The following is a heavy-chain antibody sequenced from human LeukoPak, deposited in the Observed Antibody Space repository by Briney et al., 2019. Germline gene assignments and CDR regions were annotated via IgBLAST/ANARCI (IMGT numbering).Heavy chain of an antibody. CDR1: GGSISGYY. D-gene: IGHD6-13*01. V-gene: IGHV4-4*07. CDR3: ARRVGIAAVNWFDH. Sequence: SETLSLTCTVSGGSISGYYWSWLRQPAGKGLEWLGRIYSSGSTNYNPSLKSRVSMSVDTSKNQFSLKLSSVTAADTAVYYCARRVGIAAVNWFDHWGQGTLVTVSS. CDR2: IYSSGST. J-gene: IGHJ5*02.